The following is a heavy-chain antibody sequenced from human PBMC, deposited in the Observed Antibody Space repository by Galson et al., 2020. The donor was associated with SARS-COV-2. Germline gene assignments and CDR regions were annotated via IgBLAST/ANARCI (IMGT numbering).Heavy chain of an antibody. CDR1: GFSFSSYE. CDR2: ISASSSTI. J-gene: IGHJ3*02. CDR3: VRGALGYYDSGGTFDI. V-gene: IGHV3-48*01. Sequence: GGSLRLSCAASGFSFSSYEMNWVRQAPGKGLEWVSYISASSSTIYYSDSVKGRITISRDNSKNTLFLEMISLSAEDTAVYYCVRGALGYYDSGGTFDIWGQGTVVTVSS. D-gene: IGHD3-22*01.